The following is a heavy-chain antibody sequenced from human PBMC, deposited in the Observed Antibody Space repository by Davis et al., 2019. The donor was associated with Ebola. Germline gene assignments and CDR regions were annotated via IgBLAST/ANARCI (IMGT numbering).Heavy chain of an antibody. Sequence: GESLKISCAASGFTFSSYAMSWVRQAPGKGLVWVSRINSDGSSTSYADSVKGRFTISRDNAKNTLYLQMNSLRAEDTAVYYCARDGYYYDSSGYYRSSDYWGQGTLVTVSS. V-gene: IGHV3-74*01. J-gene: IGHJ4*02. CDR2: INSDGSST. D-gene: IGHD3-22*01. CDR1: GFTFSSYA. CDR3: ARDGYYYDSSGYYRSSDY.